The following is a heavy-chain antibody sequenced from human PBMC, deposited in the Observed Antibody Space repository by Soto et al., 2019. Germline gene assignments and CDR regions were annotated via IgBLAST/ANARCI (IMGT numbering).Heavy chain of an antibody. CDR2: ISDTGDTT. CDR1: GCTCSTYD. Sequence: PXGSLRLTGAGSGCTCSTYDMTWVRQAPGKGLEWVSSISDTGDTTYYADSVKGRFTISRDNSKNTLYLQMNSLRAEDTAEYYCAKDTTVTTSGWYFDLWGRGTLVTVYS. CDR3: AKDTTVTTSGWYFDL. D-gene: IGHD4-17*01. J-gene: IGHJ2*01. V-gene: IGHV3-23*01.